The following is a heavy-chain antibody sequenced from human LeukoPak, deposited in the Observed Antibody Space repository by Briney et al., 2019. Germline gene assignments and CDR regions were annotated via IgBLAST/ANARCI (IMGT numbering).Heavy chain of an antibody. D-gene: IGHD2-2*01. CDR3: ARGIVVPAARFDP. V-gene: IGHV4-59*01. Sequence: SETLSLTCTVSGGSISSYYWSWIRQPPGKGLEWIGYIYYSGSTNYNPSLNSRVTISVDTSKNQSSLKLSSVTAADTAVYYCARGIVVPAARFDPWGQGTLVTVSS. CDR2: IYYSGST. CDR1: GGSISSYY. J-gene: IGHJ5*02.